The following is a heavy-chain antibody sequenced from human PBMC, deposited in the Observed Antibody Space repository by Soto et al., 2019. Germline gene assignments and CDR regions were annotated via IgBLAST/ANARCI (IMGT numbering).Heavy chain of an antibody. D-gene: IGHD1-1*01. CDR3: ERQEIGNLHGLVDV. CDR2: VYSTGGT. V-gene: IGHV4-59*08. CDR1: SGPTSSHN. J-gene: IGHJ6*02. Sequence: QVQLQQSGPGLVKPSETLSLTCSVSSGPTSSHNWGWIRQTPGRGLEWMGYVYSTGGTSYNPSLNSRVTISADTSTNHISLTLTSVTAADTAVYYCERQEIGNLHGLVDVWGQGTTVRVSS.